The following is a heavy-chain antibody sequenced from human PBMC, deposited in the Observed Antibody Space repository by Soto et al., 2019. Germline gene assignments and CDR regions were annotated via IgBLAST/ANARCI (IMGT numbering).Heavy chain of an antibody. V-gene: IGHV3-23*01. CDR1: GFTFSTYA. CDR3: AKPPYGEEYFQH. J-gene: IGHJ1*01. CDR2: ISKNGGST. D-gene: IGHD4-17*01. Sequence: PGGSLRLSCAASGFTFSTYAISWVRQAQGKGLEWVSAISKNGGSTYYADSVKGQFTISRDNSKNTLDIQMNSLRAEDTAVYYCAKPPYGEEYFQHWGQGALVTVSS.